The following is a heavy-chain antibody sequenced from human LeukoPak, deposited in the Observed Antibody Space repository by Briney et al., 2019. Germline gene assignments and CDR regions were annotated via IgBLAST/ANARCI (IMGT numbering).Heavy chain of an antibody. J-gene: IGHJ4*02. CDR2: IKSKTDGGTT. V-gene: IGHV3-15*01. Sequence: GGSLRLSCAASGFTFSNAWMSWVRQAPGKGLEWVDRIKSKTDGGTTDYAAPVKGRFTISRDDSKNTLYLQMNSLKTEDTAVYYCTRDQTPYYWGQGTLVTVSS. CDR3: TRDQTPYY. CDR1: GFTFSNAW.